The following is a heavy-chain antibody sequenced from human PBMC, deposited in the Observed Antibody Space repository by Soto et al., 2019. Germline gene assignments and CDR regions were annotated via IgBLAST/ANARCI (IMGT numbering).Heavy chain of an antibody. V-gene: IGHV4-38-2*01. J-gene: IGHJ4*02. CDR2: IYHSGST. Sequence: SETLSLTCAVSGYSITNGYYWGWIRQPPGMGLEWIGSIYHSGSTSYNPSLRSRVTISVVTSKNQFSLKLRSVTAADTAVYYCVRRLAVKPRYYFDYWGQGTLVTVSS. D-gene: IGHD6-19*01. CDR1: GYSITNGYY. CDR3: VRRLAVKPRYYFDY.